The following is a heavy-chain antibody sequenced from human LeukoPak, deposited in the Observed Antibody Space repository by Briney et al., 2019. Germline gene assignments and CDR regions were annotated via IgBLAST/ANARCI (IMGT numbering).Heavy chain of an antibody. D-gene: IGHD6-13*01. Sequence: SETLSLTCTVSGDSINNSPYYWGWVRQSPGRGLEWIGSVSDSEATYDNPSLKTRVTMSVDTSKNQVSLTVRSVTAADTAIYYCARHNTRFGSSPGWLDPWGQGSLVTVSS. CDR2: VSDSEAT. V-gene: IGHV4-39*01. CDR3: ARHNTRFGSSPGWLDP. CDR1: GDSINNSPYY. J-gene: IGHJ5*02.